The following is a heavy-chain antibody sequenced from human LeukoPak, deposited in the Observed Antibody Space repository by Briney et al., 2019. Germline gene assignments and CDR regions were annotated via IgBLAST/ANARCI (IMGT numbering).Heavy chain of an antibody. CDR2: IKQDESAK. D-gene: IGHD3-16*02. J-gene: IGHJ4*02. V-gene: IGHV3-7*03. CDR3: AKDKALWDYVWGSYRYNVFDY. CDR1: GFTFSNYW. Sequence: GGSLRLSCTASGFTFSNYWMNWVRQAPGKGLEWVANIKQDESAKNYVDSVKGRFTISRDNAKNSLYLQMNSLRAEDSAVYYCAKDKALWDYVWGSYRYNVFDYWGQGTLVTVSS.